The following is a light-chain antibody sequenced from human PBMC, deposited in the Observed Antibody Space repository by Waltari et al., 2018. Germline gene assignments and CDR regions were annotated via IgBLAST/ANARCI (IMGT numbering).Light chain of an antibody. CDR3: QQYDYWPWT. J-gene: IGKJ1*01. CDR2: GPS. V-gene: IGKV3D-15*01. CDR1: QSLRST. Sequence: EIVMTQSPATLSLSPGESATLSCRASQSLRSTLAWFQQKPGQPPRLLIYGPSTRATGIPARFSGSGSGTDFSLTISSLQPEDFATYYCQQYDYWPWTFGQGTRVETK.